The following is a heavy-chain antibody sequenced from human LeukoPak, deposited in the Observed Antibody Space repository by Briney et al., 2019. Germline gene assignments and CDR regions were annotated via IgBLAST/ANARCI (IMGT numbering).Heavy chain of an antibody. D-gene: IGHD2-8*01. CDR1: GVSISRTFYY. J-gene: IGHJ4*02. V-gene: IGHV4-39*01. CDR2: INYRGST. CDR3: ARRRFVRGPDVVNPFDY. Sequence: SETLSLTCTVSGVSISRTFYYWGWIRHPPGKGLGLIGSINYRGSTYYNPSLKRRLTISVDTSKNQFSLKLSSVTAADTAVSYRARRRFVRGPDVVNPFDYWGQGTLVTVSS.